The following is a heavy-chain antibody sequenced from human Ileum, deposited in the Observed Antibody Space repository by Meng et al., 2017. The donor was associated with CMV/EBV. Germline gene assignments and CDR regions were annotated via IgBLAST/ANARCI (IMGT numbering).Heavy chain of an antibody. CDR1: GGSISSGTYH. CDR2: IHNSGST. D-gene: IGHD2-21*02. J-gene: IGHJ4*02. V-gene: IGHV4-39*07. Sequence: SETLSLTCTVSGGSISSGTYHWGWIRHTPGKGLEWVGSIHNSGSTQYSPSLKSRVTMSVETSKNQVSLTLTSVTAADTAVYDCARISGGGACCGADYWGQGTLVTVSS. CDR3: ARISGGGACCGADY.